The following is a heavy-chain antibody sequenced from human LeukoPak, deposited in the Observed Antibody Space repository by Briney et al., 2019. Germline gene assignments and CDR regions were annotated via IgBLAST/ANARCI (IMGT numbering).Heavy chain of an antibody. CDR1: GVSISTSNSY. J-gene: IGHJ4*02. D-gene: IGHD3/OR15-3a*01. CDR2: MYYTGNT. V-gene: IGHV4-39*01. Sequence: SETLSLTCTVSGVSISTSNSYWGWIRQPPGKGLEWIGSMYYTGNTYYNASLKSRVTISIDTSKNQISLRLTSVTATNTAMYYCARQTGSGLFTLPGGQGTLVTVSS. CDR3: ARQTGSGLFTLP.